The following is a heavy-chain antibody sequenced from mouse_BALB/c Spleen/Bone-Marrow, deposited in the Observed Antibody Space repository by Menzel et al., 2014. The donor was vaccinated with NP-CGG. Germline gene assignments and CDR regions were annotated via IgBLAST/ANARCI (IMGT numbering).Heavy chain of an antibody. CDR1: GFNIKDTY. V-gene: IGHV14-3*02. CDR3: AIYFYFDY. D-gene: IGHD2-3*01. Sequence: LVESGAELVKPGASVRLSCTASGFNIKDTYMHWVKPRPDQGLEWIGRIDPANGNAKHDPKFQGKAAITADTSSNTTYLQLSSLTSEDTAVYYCAIYFYFDYWGQGTTLTVSS. CDR2: IDPANGNA. J-gene: IGHJ2*01.